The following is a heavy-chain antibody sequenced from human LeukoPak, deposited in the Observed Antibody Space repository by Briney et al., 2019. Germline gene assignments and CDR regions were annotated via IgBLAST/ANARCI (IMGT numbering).Heavy chain of an antibody. Sequence: GESLKISCKGSGYTFTNYWIGWVRQMPGKGLEWMGIVYPDDSDTRYSPSFQGQVTISADKSISTAYLQWSSLKASDTAMYYCATRTKRRYYYGLDVWGRGTTVTVSS. J-gene: IGHJ6*02. CDR3: ATRTKRRYYYGLDV. V-gene: IGHV5-51*01. D-gene: IGHD2-8*01. CDR2: VYPDDSDT. CDR1: GYTFTNYW.